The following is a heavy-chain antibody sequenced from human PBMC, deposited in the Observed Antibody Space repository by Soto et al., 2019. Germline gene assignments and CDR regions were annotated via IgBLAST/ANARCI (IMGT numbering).Heavy chain of an antibody. Sequence: QVQLVQSGAEVKKPGSSVKVSCKASGGTFSSYAISWVRQAPGQGLEWMGGIIPIFGTANYAQKFQGRVTITADESTSTAYMELSSLRSEDTAVYYCARDSMDYYDSSGYPQSPFDYWGQGTLVPVSS. J-gene: IGHJ4*02. V-gene: IGHV1-69*01. CDR3: ARDSMDYYDSSGYPQSPFDY. CDR1: GGTFSSYA. CDR2: IIPIFGTA. D-gene: IGHD3-22*01.